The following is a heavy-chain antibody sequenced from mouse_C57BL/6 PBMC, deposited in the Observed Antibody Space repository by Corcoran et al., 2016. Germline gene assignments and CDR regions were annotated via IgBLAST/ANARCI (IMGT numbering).Heavy chain of an antibody. V-gene: IGHV1-76*01. CDR2: IYPGSGNT. D-gene: IGHD2-12*01. Sequence: QVQLKQSGAELVRPGASVKLSCKASGYTFTDYYINWVKQRPGQGLELIARIYPGSGNTYYNEKFKGKATLTAEKSSSTAYMQLSSLTSEDSAVYFCARAYYSPMDYWGQGTSVTVSS. CDR3: ARAYYSPMDY. CDR1: GYTFTDYY. J-gene: IGHJ4*01.